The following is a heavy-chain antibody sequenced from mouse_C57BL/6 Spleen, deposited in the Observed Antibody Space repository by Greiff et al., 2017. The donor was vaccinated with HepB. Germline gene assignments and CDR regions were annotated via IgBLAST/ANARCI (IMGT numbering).Heavy chain of an antibody. CDR1: GYTFTSYW. Sequence: QVQLKQPGAELVRPGSSVKLSCKASGYTFTSYWMHWVKQRPIQGLEWIGNIDPSDSETHYNQKFKDKATLTVDKSSSTAYMQLSSLTSEDSAVYYCAREGYDGYAMDYWGQGTSVTVSS. CDR2: IDPSDSET. J-gene: IGHJ4*01. V-gene: IGHV1-52*01. D-gene: IGHD2-2*01. CDR3: AREGYDGYAMDY.